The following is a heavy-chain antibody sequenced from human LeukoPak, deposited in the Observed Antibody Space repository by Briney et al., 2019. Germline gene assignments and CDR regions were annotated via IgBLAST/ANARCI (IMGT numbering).Heavy chain of an antibody. CDR1: GYTFTSYG. CDR2: ISAYNGNT. CDR3: ARLEYYDILTGYSPSGMDV. J-gene: IGHJ6*02. Sequence: GASVKVSCKASGYTFTSYGISWVRQAPGQGLEWMGWISAYNGNTNYAQKLQGRVTMTTDTSTSTAYMGLRSLRSDDTAVYYCARLEYYDILTGYSPSGMDVWGQGTTVTVSS. V-gene: IGHV1-18*01. D-gene: IGHD3-9*01.